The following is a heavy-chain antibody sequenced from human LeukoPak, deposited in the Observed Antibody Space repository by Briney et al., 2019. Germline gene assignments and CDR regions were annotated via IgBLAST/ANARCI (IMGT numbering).Heavy chain of an antibody. CDR2: IKSKTDGGTT. Sequence: GGSLRLSCAASGFTFSNAWMSWVRQAPGKGLEWVGRIKSKTDGGTTDYAAPVKGRFTISRDDSKNTLYLQMNSLKTEDTAVYYCARGGSGYDYFDYWGQGTLVTVSS. J-gene: IGHJ4*02. CDR1: GFTFSNAW. V-gene: IGHV3-15*01. CDR3: ARGGSGYDYFDY. D-gene: IGHD5-12*01.